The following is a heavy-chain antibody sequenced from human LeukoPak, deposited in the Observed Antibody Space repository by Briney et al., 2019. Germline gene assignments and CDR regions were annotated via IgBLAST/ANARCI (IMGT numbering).Heavy chain of an antibody. CDR1: GGSISSSSYY. V-gene: IGHV4-39*01. D-gene: IGHD3-22*01. CDR2: IYYSGST. J-gene: IGHJ4*02. Sequence: PSETLSLTCTVSGGSISSSSYYWGWIRQPPGKGLEWIGSIYYSGSTNYNPSLKSRVTISVDTSKNQFSLKLSSVTAADTAVYYCARHGPYYYDSSGYYLRWGQGTLVTVSS. CDR3: ARHGPYYYDSSGYYLR.